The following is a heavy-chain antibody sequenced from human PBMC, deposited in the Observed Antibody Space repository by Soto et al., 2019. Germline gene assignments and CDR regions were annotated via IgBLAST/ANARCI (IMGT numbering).Heavy chain of an antibody. Sequence: SQTLSLTCAISGDSVSSNSAAWNWTRPSPSRGLEWLGRTYYRSKWYNDYAVSVKSRITINPDTSQNQFSLQLNSVTPEDTAVYYSARYPCSKEGDWSDPWGQGTLVTVSS. CDR3: ARYPCSKEGDWSDP. CDR1: GDSVSSNSAA. D-gene: IGHD3-16*02. V-gene: IGHV6-1*01. CDR2: TYYRSKWYN. J-gene: IGHJ5*01.